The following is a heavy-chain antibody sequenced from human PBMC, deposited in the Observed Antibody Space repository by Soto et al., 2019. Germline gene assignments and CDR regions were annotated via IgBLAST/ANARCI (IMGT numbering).Heavy chain of an antibody. CDR2: INAGNGNT. J-gene: IGHJ4*02. D-gene: IGHD3-10*01. Sequence: QVQLVQSGAEVKKPGASVKVSCKASGYTFTSYAMHWVRQAPGQRLEWMGWINAGNGNTKYSQKFRGRVTITRDTSASTAYMELSSLRSEDTAVYYCARDPLWFGENYWCQGTLVTVSS. CDR3: ARDPLWFGENY. V-gene: IGHV1-3*01. CDR1: GYTFTSYA.